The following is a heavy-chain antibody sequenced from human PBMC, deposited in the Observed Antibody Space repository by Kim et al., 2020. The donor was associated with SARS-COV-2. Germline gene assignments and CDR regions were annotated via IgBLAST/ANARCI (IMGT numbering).Heavy chain of an antibody. V-gene: IGHV4-34*01. CDR2: INHSGST. CDR3: ARGTPVLGMDV. Sequence: SETLSLTCAVYGGSFSGYYWSWIRQPPGKGLECIGEINHSGSTNYNPSLKSRVTISVDTSKNQFSLKLSSVTAADTAVYYCARGTPVLGMDVWGQGTTVT. CDR1: GGSFSGYY. D-gene: IGHD2-8*02. J-gene: IGHJ6*02.